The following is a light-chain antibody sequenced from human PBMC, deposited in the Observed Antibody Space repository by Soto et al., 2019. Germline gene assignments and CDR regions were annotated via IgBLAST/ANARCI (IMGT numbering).Light chain of an antibody. V-gene: IGKV2-30*01. CDR3: MQVTHWPPT. CDR1: QSLLYSDGNTF. J-gene: IGKJ1*01. CDR2: KVS. Sequence: DVVMTQSPLSLPVTLGQPASISCRSSQSLLYSDGNTFLNWFQQRPGQSPRRLIYKVSNRDSGVPDRFSGSGSGTDFTLKISRVEAEDVVVYYCMQVTHWPPTFGQGTKVEIK.